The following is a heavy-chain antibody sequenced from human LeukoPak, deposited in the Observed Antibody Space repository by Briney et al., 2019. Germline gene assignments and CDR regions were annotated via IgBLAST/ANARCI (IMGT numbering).Heavy chain of an antibody. CDR3: ARGGTHHGFDF. Sequence: ASVTVSFKASGFTFSAFWMHWVRQAPGQGLEWMGWIVTDSGATNYAKKFQGAVTMTRDTSTSTVYMELRRLTTDDTAVYYCARGGTHHGFDFWGQGSLVTVSP. CDR1: GFTFSAFW. J-gene: IGHJ4*02. V-gene: IGHV1-2*02. D-gene: IGHD1-26*01. CDR2: IVTDSGAT.